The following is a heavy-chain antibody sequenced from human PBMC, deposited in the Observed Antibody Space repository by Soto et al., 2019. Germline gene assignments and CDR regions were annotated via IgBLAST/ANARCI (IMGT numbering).Heavy chain of an antibody. Sequence: PGRSLRLSWVPSAFTFSSYDMHWVRKSTGQGLEWISGTGTAGDAYYTCPVKCRFTISRENAKNSLYLQMNTLRAADTAMYYCVGSITEYTGFDCWGRGTMVTVSS. CDR3: VGSITEYTGFDC. CDR2: TGTAGDA. CDR1: AFTFSSYD. D-gene: IGHD1-20*01. V-gene: IGHV3-13*01. J-gene: IGHJ4*02.